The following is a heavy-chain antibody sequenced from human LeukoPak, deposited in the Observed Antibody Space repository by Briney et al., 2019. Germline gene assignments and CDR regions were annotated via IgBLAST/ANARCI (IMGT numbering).Heavy chain of an antibody. CDR3: ARHGRGGLDY. CDR2: IYYSGST. Sequence: KPSETLSLTCTVSGGSISSSSYYWGWIRQPPGRGLEWIGSIYYSGSTYYNPSLKSRVTISVDTSKNQFSLKLSSVTAAGTAVYYCARHGRGGLDYWGQGTLVTVSS. D-gene: IGHD3-10*01. J-gene: IGHJ4*02. V-gene: IGHV4-39*01. CDR1: GGSISSSSYY.